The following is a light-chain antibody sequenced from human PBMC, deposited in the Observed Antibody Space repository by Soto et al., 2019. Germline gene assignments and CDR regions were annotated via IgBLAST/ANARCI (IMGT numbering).Light chain of an antibody. CDR1: QGISSY. J-gene: IGKJ1*01. CDR3: QQYYSYTRK. V-gene: IGKV1-8*01. Sequence: AIRMTQSPSSLSASTGGRVTITCRASQGISSYLAWYQQKPGKAPKLLIYAASTLQSGVPSRFSGSGSGTDFTLTISCLQSEDFATYYCQQYYSYTRKYGQGTK. CDR2: AAS.